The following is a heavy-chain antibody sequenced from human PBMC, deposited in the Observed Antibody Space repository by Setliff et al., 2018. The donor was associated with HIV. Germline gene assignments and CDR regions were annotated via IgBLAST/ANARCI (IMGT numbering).Heavy chain of an antibody. V-gene: IGHV3-21*01. Sequence: GGSLKLSCVASGFTFSSYCMDWFRQAPGKGLEWVSSISYGSTYIYQSDSVRGRFTISRDDAKKSLYLQMNSLGAEDTAVYYCARSGGIGNYHWDVWGKGTTVTVSS. CDR3: ARSGGIGNYHWDV. CDR2: ISYGSTYI. J-gene: IGHJ6*03. D-gene: IGHD3-16*01. CDR1: GFTFSSYC.